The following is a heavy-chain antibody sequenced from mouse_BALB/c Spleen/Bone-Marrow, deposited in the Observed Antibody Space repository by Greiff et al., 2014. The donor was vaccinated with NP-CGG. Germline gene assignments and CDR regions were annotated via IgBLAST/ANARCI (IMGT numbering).Heavy chain of an antibody. CDR3: AYDYDPSYAMDY. V-gene: IGHV1S81*02. Sequence: QVQLQQSGAELVKPGASVKLSCKASGYTFTSYWMHWVKQRPGQGLEWIGEINPSNGRTNYNEKFKSKATLTVDKSSSTAYMQLSSLTSEDSAVYYRAYDYDPSYAMDYWGQGTSVTVSS. D-gene: IGHD2-4*01. J-gene: IGHJ4*01. CDR1: GYTFTSYW. CDR2: INPSNGRT.